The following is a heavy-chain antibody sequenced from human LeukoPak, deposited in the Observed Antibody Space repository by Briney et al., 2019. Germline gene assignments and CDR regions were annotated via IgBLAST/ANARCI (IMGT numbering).Heavy chain of an antibody. CDR3: ARVRSGYSYGENDAFDI. CDR1: GYTFTSYY. Sequence: ASVKVSCKASGYTFTSYYMHWVRQAPGQGLEWMGIINPSGGSTSYAQKFQGRVTMTRDMSTSTVYMELSSLRSEDTAVYYCARVRSGYSYGENDAFDIWGQGAMVTVSS. J-gene: IGHJ3*02. D-gene: IGHD5-18*01. CDR2: INPSGGST. V-gene: IGHV1-46*01.